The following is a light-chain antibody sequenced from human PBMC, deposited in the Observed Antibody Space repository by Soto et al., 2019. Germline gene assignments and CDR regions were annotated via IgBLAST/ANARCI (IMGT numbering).Light chain of an antibody. J-gene: IGLJ1*01. CDR3: TSYTSSTSFYD. CDR2: DVS. CDR1: KTDDSDGYDY. Sequence: QSPLTQPSSVSGSPGQSIAISCTAVKTDDSDGYDYVSWYQQHPGQAPHLLIFDVSYRPSGVSDRFSGSKSGYTASLTISGLQAEDEAEYYCTSYTSSTSFYDFGTGTKVTVL. V-gene: IGLV2-14*03.